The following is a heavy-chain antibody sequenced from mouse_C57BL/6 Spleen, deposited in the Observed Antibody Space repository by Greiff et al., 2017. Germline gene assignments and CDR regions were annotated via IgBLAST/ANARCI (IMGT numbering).Heavy chain of an antibody. Sequence: VQLQQSGAELVKPGASVKISCKASGYAFSSYWMNWVKQRPGEGLEWIGQIYPGDGDTNYNEKFKGKATLTADKSSSTAYMQLSSLTSEDSAVYFCASVYYGNDDAMDYWGQGTSVTVSS. V-gene: IGHV1-80*01. CDR2: IYPGDGDT. J-gene: IGHJ4*01. CDR1: GYAFSSYW. D-gene: IGHD2-2*01. CDR3: ASVYYGNDDAMDY.